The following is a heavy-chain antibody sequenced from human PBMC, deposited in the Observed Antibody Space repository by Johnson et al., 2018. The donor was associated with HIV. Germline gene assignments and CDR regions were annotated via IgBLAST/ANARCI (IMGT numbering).Heavy chain of an antibody. V-gene: IGHV3-7*05. J-gene: IGHJ3*02. CDR2: LNEGGSAE. CDR1: GFTFSNYW. Sequence: MQLVESGGGLVQRGGSLRLSCAASGFTFSNYWMSWVRQAPGKGLEWVAKLNEGGSAEYSVALVKGRLTVSKDNAKNSLYLQIDSLRAEDTAVYYCAKLSDNDGFDIWGQGTMVAVSS. CDR3: AKLSDNDGFDI. D-gene: IGHD6-25*01.